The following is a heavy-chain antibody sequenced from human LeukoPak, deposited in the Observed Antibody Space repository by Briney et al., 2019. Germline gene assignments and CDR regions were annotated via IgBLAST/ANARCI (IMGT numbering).Heavy chain of an antibody. CDR2: IRYDGSNK. D-gene: IGHD6-13*01. V-gene: IGHV3-30*02. CDR3: AKGLAAAGSPQYYYYMDV. CDR1: GFTFSSYG. Sequence: GGSLRLSCAASGFTFSSYGMHWVRQAPGKGLEWVAFIRYDGSNKYYADSVKGRFTISRDNSKNTLYLQMNSLRAEDTAVYYCAKGLAAAGSPQYYYYMDVWGKGTTVTVSS. J-gene: IGHJ6*03.